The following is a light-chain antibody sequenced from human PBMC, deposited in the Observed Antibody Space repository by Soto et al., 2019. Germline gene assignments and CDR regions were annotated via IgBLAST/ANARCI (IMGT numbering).Light chain of an antibody. CDR2: AAS. V-gene: IGKV1-16*01. Sequence: DIQMTQSPSSLSASVGDIVTITCQASQNINNYLNWYQQKPGKAPKLLIYAASTLQSGVPSRFSGSGSGTDFTLTISCLQSEDFATYYCQQYYSYPLTFGGGTKV. CDR1: QNINNY. J-gene: IGKJ4*01. CDR3: QQYYSYPLT.